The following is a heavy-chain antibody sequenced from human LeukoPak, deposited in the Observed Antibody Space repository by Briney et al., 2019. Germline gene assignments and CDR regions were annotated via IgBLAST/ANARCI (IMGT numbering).Heavy chain of an antibody. D-gene: IGHD2-21*02. V-gene: IGHV4-34*01. CDR2: INHSGST. CDR1: GESFSGYY. J-gene: IGHJ4*02. CDR3: ARGPYCGGDCYSHLDY. Sequence: SETLSLTCAVYGESFSGYYWSWIRQPPGKGLEWIGEINHSGSTNYNPSLKSRVTISVDTSKNQFSLKLSSVTAADTAVCYCARGPYCGGDCYSHLDYCGGGTLVTVSS.